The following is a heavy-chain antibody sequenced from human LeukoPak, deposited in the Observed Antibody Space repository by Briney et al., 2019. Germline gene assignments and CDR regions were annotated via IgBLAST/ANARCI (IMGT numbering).Heavy chain of an antibody. CDR1: GFTVSSNY. J-gene: IGHJ4*02. D-gene: IGHD2-15*01. V-gene: IGHV3-23*01. Sequence: PGGTLRLSCAASGFTVSSNYMSWVRQAPGKGLDWVSAISADGAATYYADSVKGRFTISRDNSRNTLYLQMISLRAEDSAVYYCARISDSLSDFWGQGTLVTVSS. CDR2: ISADGAAT. CDR3: ARISDSLSDF.